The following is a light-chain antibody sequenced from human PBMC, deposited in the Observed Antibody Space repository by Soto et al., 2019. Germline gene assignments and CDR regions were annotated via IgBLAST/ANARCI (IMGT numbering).Light chain of an antibody. CDR2: GAS. CDR3: QQYNNWPPWT. J-gene: IGKJ1*01. Sequence: EIVMTQSPATLSVSPGERATLSCRASQSISSNLAWYQQKPGQAPRLLIYGASTRATGIPARFSDSGSWTDFTLTIISLQSEDFAVYYSQQYNNWPPWTCGQGTKVEIK. CDR1: QSISSN. V-gene: IGKV3D-15*01.